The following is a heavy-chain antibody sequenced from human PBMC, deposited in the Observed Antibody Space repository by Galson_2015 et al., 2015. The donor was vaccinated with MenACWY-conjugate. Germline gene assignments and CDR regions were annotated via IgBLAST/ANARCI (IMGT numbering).Heavy chain of an antibody. V-gene: IGHV3-48*02. J-gene: IGHJ5*02. CDR3: ARDYGSGTYYMGWFDP. CDR1: RISFRTYN. Sequence: SLRLSCAASRISFRTYNMNWVRQAPGKGLEWVSYISSTSTTIYYADSVKGRFTISRDNAKNSLYLQMNSLRDEDTAVYYCARDYGSGTYYMGWFDPWGRGSLVTVSS. CDR2: ISSTSTTI. D-gene: IGHD3-10*01.